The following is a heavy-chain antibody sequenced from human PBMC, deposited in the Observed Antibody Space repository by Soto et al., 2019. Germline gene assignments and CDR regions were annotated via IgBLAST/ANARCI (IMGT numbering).Heavy chain of an antibody. CDR1: GYTFTSYY. CDR2: INPSGGST. Sequence: ASVKVSCKASGYTFTSYYMHWVRQTPGQGLEGMGIINPSGGSTSYAQKFQGRVTMTRDTSTSTVYMELSSLRSEDTAVYYCAREGRYCSGGSCYSAGFDPWGQGTLVTVSS. J-gene: IGHJ5*02. CDR3: AREGRYCSGGSCYSAGFDP. V-gene: IGHV1-46*01. D-gene: IGHD2-15*01.